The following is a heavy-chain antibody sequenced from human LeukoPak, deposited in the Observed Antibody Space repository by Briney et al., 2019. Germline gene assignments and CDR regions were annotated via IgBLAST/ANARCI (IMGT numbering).Heavy chain of an antibody. D-gene: IGHD3-16*01. CDR1: GFTFSSYA. Sequence: GGSLRLSCAASGFTFSSYAMSWVRQAPGKGLEWVSYISSSGSTIYYADSVKGRFTISRDNAKNSLYLQMNSLRAEDTAVYYCARTGGVASRAFDYWGQGTLVTVSS. J-gene: IGHJ4*02. V-gene: IGHV3-48*03. CDR2: ISSSGSTI. CDR3: ARTGGVASRAFDY.